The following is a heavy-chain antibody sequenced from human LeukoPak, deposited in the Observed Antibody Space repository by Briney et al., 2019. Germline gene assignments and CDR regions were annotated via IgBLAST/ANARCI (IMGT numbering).Heavy chain of an antibody. CDR2: IKTSSGGT. Sequence: ASVKVSDTASGHTFTGYYMYSVRQAPGQRLEWMGWIKTSSGGTIDAQKFQGRVTTSRDRSISTAYMERSRLRCDDTAVYYCARDYYGAGSYYRNDYWGQGTLVTVSS. CDR3: ARDYYGAGSYYRNDY. J-gene: IGHJ4*02. V-gene: IGHV1-2*02. CDR1: GHTFTGYY. D-gene: IGHD3-10*01.